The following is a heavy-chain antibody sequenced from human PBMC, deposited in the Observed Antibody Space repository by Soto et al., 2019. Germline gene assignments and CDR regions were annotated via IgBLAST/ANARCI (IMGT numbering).Heavy chain of an antibody. Sequence: QVQLQESGPGLVKPSGTLSLTCAVSSGSISSSNWWSWVRQPPGKGLERIGEIYHSGSTNYNPSLKSRVTISVDKSKNQFSLKLSSVTAADTAVYYCARIGYCSGGSCYFDWGQGTLVTVSS. D-gene: IGHD2-15*01. CDR1: SGSISSSNW. J-gene: IGHJ4*02. CDR3: ARIGYCSGGSCYFD. CDR2: IYHSGST. V-gene: IGHV4-4*02.